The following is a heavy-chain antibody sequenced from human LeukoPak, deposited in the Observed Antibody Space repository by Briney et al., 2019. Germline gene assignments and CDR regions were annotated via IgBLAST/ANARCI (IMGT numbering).Heavy chain of an antibody. J-gene: IGHJ4*02. D-gene: IGHD4-17*01. Sequence: GGSLRLSCVASGFTYSSYAISWVRQAPGKGLEWVSTISGSGGSTYYADSVKGRFTFSRDNSKNTLYLQMNSLRADDTAVYYCANNITTVTAVDYWGQGTLVTVSS. CDR1: GFTYSSYA. CDR2: ISGSGGST. CDR3: ANNITTVTAVDY. V-gene: IGHV3-23*01.